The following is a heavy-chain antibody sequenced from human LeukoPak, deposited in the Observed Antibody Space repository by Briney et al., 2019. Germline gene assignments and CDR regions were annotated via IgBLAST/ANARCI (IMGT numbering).Heavy chain of an antibody. CDR3: ARHAEI. Sequence: GGSLRLSCAASGFTFSSFATSWVRQAPGKGLEWISTITDSGGSTYYADSVKGRFTISRDNSKNTLFLQMNSLRAEDTALYYCARHAEIWGQGAQVTVSS. V-gene: IGHV3-23*01. CDR2: ITDSGGST. J-gene: IGHJ4*02. CDR1: GFTFSSFA.